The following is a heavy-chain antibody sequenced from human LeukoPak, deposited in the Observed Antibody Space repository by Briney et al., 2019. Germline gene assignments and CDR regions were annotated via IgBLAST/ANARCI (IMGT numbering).Heavy chain of an antibody. Sequence: PGGSLRLSCAASGFTLSSYWMHWVRQAPGKGLVWVARIDTDGSNTNYADSVKGRFTISRDNAKNTLYLQMNSLRAEDTAVYYCAFPALGKTYYFDYWGQGTLVTVSS. CDR1: GFTLSSYW. J-gene: IGHJ4*02. CDR2: IDTDGSNT. D-gene: IGHD1-26*01. V-gene: IGHV3-74*01. CDR3: AFPALGKTYYFDY.